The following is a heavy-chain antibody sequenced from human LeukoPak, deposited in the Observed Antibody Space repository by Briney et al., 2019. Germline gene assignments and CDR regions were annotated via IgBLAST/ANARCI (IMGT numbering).Heavy chain of an antibody. CDR1: GFTFSSYG. V-gene: IGHV3-30*03. D-gene: IGHD5-12*01. CDR3: SRDRLGGLDY. Sequence: GRSLRLSCAASGFTFSSYGMHWVRQAPGKGLEWVAVISYDGSNKYYADSVKGRFTISRDNSKNTLYLQMNSLRAEDTAVYYCSRDRLGGLDYWGQGTLVTVPS. CDR2: ISYDGSNK. J-gene: IGHJ4*02.